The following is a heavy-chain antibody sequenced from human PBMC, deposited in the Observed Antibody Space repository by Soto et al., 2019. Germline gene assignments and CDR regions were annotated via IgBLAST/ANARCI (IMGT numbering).Heavy chain of an antibody. D-gene: IGHD4-17*01. CDR2: IYYSGST. Sequence: QVQLQDSGPGLVKPSETLSLTCTASGGSISSYYWSWIRQPPGKGLEWMGYIYYSGSTNYHPSLKSRVTISVDTSKNQFSLKLGSVTAADTAVYYCATVYGDYRYYWGQGTLVTVSS. CDR1: GGSISSYY. J-gene: IGHJ4*02. CDR3: ATVYGDYRYY. V-gene: IGHV4-59*13.